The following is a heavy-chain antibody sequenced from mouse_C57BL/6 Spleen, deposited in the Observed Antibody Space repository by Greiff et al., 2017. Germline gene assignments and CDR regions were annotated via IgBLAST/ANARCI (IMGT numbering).Heavy chain of an antibody. D-gene: IGHD1-1*01. V-gene: IGHV1-15*01. CDR1: GYTFTDYE. CDR2: IDPETGGT. CDR3: TRSKVYVPFAY. Sequence: VQLQQSGAELVRPGASVTLSCKASGYTFTDYEMHWVKQTPVHGLEWIGAIDPETGGTAYNQKFKGKAILTADKSSSTAYMELRSLTSEDSAVYYCTRSKVYVPFAYWGQGTLVTVSA. J-gene: IGHJ3*01.